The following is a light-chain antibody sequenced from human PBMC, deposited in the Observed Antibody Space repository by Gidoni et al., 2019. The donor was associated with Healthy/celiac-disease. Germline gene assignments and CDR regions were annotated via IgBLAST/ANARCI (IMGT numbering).Light chain of an antibody. Sequence: EIVLTQSPATLSLSPGERATLSCRASQSVSSYLAWYQQKPGQAPRLLIYDASNRATGIPARFSGSGSGTDFTLTISSLEPEDFAVYYCQQRSNWPPRFXQXTKLEIK. CDR1: QSVSSY. J-gene: IGKJ2*03. CDR3: QQRSNWPPR. CDR2: DAS. V-gene: IGKV3-11*01.